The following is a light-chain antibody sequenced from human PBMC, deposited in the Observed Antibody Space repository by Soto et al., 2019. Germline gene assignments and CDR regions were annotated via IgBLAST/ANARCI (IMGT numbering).Light chain of an antibody. CDR1: QSVSSAY. CDR3: QQSGSSFYT. CDR2: GAS. J-gene: IGKJ2*01. Sequence: EIVLTQSPGTQSLSPGERATLSCRASQSVSSAYLAWYQQIPGQAPRLLIYGASSRATGIPDRFSGSGSGTDSTLTISGLEPEDFAVYYCQQSGSSFYTFGQGTKLEIK. V-gene: IGKV3-20*01.